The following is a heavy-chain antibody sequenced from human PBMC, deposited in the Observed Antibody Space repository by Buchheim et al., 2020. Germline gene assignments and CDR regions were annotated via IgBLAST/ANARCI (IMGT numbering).Heavy chain of an antibody. Sequence: QVQLVESGGGVVQPGRSLRLSCAASGFTFSSYGMHWVRQAPGKGLEWVAVISYDGSNKYYADSVKGRFTISRDNSKNTLYLQMNSLRAEDTAVYYCAKENSPTKDLIGYCSSTSCYEMGYWGQGTL. CDR2: ISYDGSNK. CDR1: GFTFSSYG. V-gene: IGHV3-30*18. CDR3: AKENSPTKDLIGYCSSTSCYEMGY. J-gene: IGHJ4*02. D-gene: IGHD2-2*01.